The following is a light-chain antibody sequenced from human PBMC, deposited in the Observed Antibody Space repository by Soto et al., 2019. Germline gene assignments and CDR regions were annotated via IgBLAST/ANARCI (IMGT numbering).Light chain of an antibody. CDR2: EVN. CDR3: SSYAGSNSLGV. CDR1: SSDVGGYNY. J-gene: IGLJ2*01. V-gene: IGLV2-8*01. Sequence: QSALTQPPSASGSPGQSVTISCTGTSSDVGGYNYVSWYQHHPGKAPKLMIYEVNKRPSGVSDRFSGSKSGKTASLTVSGLQAEDEADYSCSSYAGSNSLGVFGGGTKLTVL.